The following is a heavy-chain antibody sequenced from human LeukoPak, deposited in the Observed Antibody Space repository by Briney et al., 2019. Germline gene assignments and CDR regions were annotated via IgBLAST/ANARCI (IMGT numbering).Heavy chain of an antibody. D-gene: IGHD3-10*01. V-gene: IGHV3-33*01. J-gene: IGHJ4*02. CDR2: IWYDGSNK. CDR1: GFTFSSYG. Sequence: GGSLRLSCAASGFTFSSYGMHWVRQAPGKGLEWVAVIWYDGSNKHYADSVKGRFTISRDNSKNTLYLQMNSLRAEDTAVYYCARERFGELLYFDYWGQGTLVTVSS. CDR3: ARERFGELLYFDY.